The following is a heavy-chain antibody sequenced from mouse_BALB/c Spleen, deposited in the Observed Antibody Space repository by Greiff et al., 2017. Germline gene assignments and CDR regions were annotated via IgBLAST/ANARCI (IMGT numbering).Heavy chain of an antibody. CDR1: GYSITSDYA. CDR3: ASLGPLYAMDY. CDR2: ISYSGST. V-gene: IGHV3-2*02. J-gene: IGHJ4*01. D-gene: IGHD4-1*01. Sequence: DVQLQESGPGLVKPSQSLSLTCTVTGYSITSDYAWNWIRQFPGNKLEWMGYISYSGSTSYNPSLKSRISITRDTSKNQFFLQLNSVTTEDTATYYCASLGPLYAMDYWGQGTSVTVSS.